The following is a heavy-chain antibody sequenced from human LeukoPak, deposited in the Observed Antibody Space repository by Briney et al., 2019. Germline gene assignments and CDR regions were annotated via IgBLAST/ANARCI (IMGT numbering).Heavy chain of an antibody. J-gene: IGHJ6*02. CDR3: ARGGSITIFGVVTSDYYYGMDV. CDR1: GGSISSYY. CDR2: IYYSGST. Sequence: SETLSLTCTVSGGSISSYYWSWIRQPPGKGLEWIGDIYYSGSTNYNPSLKSRVTISVDTSKNQFSLKLSSVTAADTAVYYCARGGSITIFGVVTSDYYYGMDVWGQGTTVTVSS. D-gene: IGHD3-3*01. V-gene: IGHV4-59*01.